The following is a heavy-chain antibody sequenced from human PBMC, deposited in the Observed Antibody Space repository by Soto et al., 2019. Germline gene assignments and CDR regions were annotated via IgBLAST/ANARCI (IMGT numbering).Heavy chain of an antibody. CDR3: ARGSSRWDY. V-gene: IGHV4-4*07. J-gene: IGHJ4*02. CDR1: GGSLSGFP. Sequence: SETLSLTCSVSGGSLSGFPWSWIRQPAGKGLEWIGRIYSGGRNNYNPPLKSRVTMSVDTSKNQFSLRLSSVTAADTAMYYCARGSSRWDYWGQGTLVTVSS. D-gene: IGHD6-13*01. CDR2: IYSGGRN.